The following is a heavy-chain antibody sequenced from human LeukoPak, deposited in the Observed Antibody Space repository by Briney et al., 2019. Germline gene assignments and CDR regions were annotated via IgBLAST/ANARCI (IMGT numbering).Heavy chain of an antibody. V-gene: IGHV1-69*05. D-gene: IGHD1-26*01. CDR1: GGTFSSYA. Sequence: SVKVSCKASGGTFSSYAISWVRQAPGQGLEWMGGIIPIFGTANYAQKLQGRVTMTTDTSTSTAYMELRSLRSDDTAVYYCASRISGRLDYWGQGTLVTVSS. CDR3: ASRISGRLDY. CDR2: IIPIFGTA. J-gene: IGHJ4*02.